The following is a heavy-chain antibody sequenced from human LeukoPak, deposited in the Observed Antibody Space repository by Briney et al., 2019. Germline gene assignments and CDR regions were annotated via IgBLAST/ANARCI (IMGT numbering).Heavy chain of an antibody. CDR2: MNPNSGNT. CDR3: AREYSGYDYYYYGMDV. V-gene: IGHV1-8*01. CDR1: GYTFTSYD. D-gene: IGHD5-12*01. J-gene: IGHJ6*02. Sequence: ASVKVSCKASGYTFTSYDINWVRQATGQGLEWMGWMNPNSGNTGYAQKFQGRVTMTRNTSISTAYMELSSLRSEDTAVYYCAREYSGYDYYYYGMDVWGQGTTVTVSS.